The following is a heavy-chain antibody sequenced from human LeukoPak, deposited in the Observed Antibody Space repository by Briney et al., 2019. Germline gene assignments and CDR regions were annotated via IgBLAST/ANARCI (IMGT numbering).Heavy chain of an antibody. CDR2: ISGSGDST. CDR3: ARVMGRYCSSTSCYVDY. D-gene: IGHD2-2*01. Sequence: GGSLRLSCAASGFTFSYYAMSWVRQAPGKGLEWVSGISGSGDSTYYADSVKGRFAIFRDNSKNTLYLQMNSLRVEDTAVYYCARVMGRYCSSTSCYVDYWGQGTLVTVSS. CDR1: GFTFSYYA. J-gene: IGHJ4*02. V-gene: IGHV3-23*01.